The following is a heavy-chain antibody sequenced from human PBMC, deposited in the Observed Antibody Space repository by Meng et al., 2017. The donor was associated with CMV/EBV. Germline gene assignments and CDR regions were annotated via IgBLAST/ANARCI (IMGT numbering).Heavy chain of an antibody. CDR2: IRYDGSNK. D-gene: IGHD1-26*01. J-gene: IGHJ4*02. V-gene: IGHV3-30*02. CDR3: TTDQGVGATPFDY. Sequence: GESLKISCAASGFTFSSYGMHWVRQAPGKGLEWVAFIRYDGSNKYYADSVKGRFTISRDDSKNTLYLQMNSLKTEDTAVYYCTTDQGVGATPFDYWGQGTLVTVSS. CDR1: GFTFSSYG.